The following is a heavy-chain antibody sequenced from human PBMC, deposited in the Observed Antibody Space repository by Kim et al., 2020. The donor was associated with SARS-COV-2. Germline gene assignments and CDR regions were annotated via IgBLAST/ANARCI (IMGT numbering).Heavy chain of an antibody. Sequence: GGSLRLSCAASGFTFSSYGMHWVRQAPGKGLEWVAVISYDGSNKYYADSVKGRFTISRDNSKNTLYLQMNSLRAEDTAVYYCAKDRGWYVIMSYFQHWG. CDR3: AKDRGWYVIMSYFQH. CDR2: ISYDGSNK. D-gene: IGHD6-19*01. CDR1: GFTFSSYG. J-gene: IGHJ1*01. V-gene: IGHV3-30*18.